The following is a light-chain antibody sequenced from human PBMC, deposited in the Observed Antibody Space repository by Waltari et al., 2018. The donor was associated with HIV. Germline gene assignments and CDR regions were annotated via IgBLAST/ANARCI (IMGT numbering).Light chain of an antibody. V-gene: IGKV3-20*01. Sequence: EVVLTQSPGTLSLSPGERASLSCRASQSVSSNYLAWYQQKPGQAPRLLIYGASSRATGIPDRFSGSGSGTDFSLTISRLEPEDFAVYYCQQYGSSPHTFGPGTNVDIK. CDR1: QSVSSNY. J-gene: IGKJ3*01. CDR2: GAS. CDR3: QQYGSSPHT.